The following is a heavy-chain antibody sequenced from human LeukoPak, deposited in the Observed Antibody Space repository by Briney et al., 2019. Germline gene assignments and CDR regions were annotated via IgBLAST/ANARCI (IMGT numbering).Heavy chain of an antibody. CDR1: GYTFTSYA. CDR3: AREVLRGVVVAASYYGMDV. Sequence: ASVKVSCKASGYTFTSYAMNWVRQAPGQGLEWMGWINTNTGNPTYAQGFTGRFVFSLDTSVSTAYLQISSLKAEDTAVYYCAREVLRGVVVAASYYGMDVWGQGTTVTVSS. D-gene: IGHD2-15*01. J-gene: IGHJ6*02. CDR2: INTNTGNP. V-gene: IGHV7-4-1*02.